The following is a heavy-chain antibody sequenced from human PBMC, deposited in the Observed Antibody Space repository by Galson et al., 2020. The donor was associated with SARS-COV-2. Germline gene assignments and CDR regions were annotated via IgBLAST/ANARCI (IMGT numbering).Heavy chain of an antibody. J-gene: IGHJ4*02. CDR2: MNPNSGNS. CDR3: ATPRVGGTFDY. V-gene: IGHV1-8*01. Sequence: ASVKVSCKSSGYTFTSYHINWLRQAPGQELEWMGLMNPNSGNSGHAQQFQGRVTMTRNTSISTAYMEWSSLRSEDTAVYYFATPRVGGTFDYWGQGTLGTVAS. CDR1: GYTFTSYH. D-gene: IGHD1-26*01.